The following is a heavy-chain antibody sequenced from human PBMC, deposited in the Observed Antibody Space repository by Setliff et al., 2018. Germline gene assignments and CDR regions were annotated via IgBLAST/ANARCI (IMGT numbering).Heavy chain of an antibody. CDR1: GASISTTYYY. D-gene: IGHD3-10*01. CDR3: ATDGPVLNGDYIS. J-gene: IGHJ5*02. Sequence: SETLSLACTVSGASISTTYYYWDWTRQSPEKGLEWIGTIYQNGLTYYNPSVKSRVTITVVKSKNQSSMSLRSVTAADTAVYYCATDGPVLNGDYISWGQGTLVTVSS. CDR2: IYQNGLT. V-gene: IGHV4-39*07.